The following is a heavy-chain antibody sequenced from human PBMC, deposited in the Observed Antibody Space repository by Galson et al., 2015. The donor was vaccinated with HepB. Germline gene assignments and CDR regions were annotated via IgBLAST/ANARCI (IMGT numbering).Heavy chain of an antibody. CDR3: ARGRRTYFYGSGSHSLYFDY. J-gene: IGHJ4*02. D-gene: IGHD3-10*01. V-gene: IGHV4-59*01. CDR2: IYDSGRT. Sequence: SETLSLTCTVSGGSITSYYWNWIRQPPGKGLEWIGYIYDSGRTNYNPSLKSRVTMSVDTSKKEFSLNLNAVIDADTAVYYCARGRRTYFYGSGSHSLYFDYWGQGTLVTVSS. CDR1: GGSITSYY.